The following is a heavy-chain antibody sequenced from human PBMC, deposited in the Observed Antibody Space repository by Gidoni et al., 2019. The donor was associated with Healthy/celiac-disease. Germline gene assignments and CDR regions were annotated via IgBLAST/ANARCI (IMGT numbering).Heavy chain of an antibody. D-gene: IGHD6-19*01. J-gene: IGHJ6*02. V-gene: IGHV3-66*02. CDR3: ARDYSSSYGMDV. Sequence: EVQLVESGGGLVQPGGSLRLSCAASGFTVSSNYMSWVRQAPGKGLEWVSVIYSGGSTYYADSVKGRFTISRDNSKNTLYLQMNSLRAEDTAVYYCARDYSSSYGMDVWGQGTTVTVSS. CDR2: IYSGGST. CDR1: GFTVSSNY.